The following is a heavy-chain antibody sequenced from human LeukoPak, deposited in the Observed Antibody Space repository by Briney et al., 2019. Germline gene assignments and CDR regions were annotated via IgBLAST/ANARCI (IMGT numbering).Heavy chain of an antibody. J-gene: IGHJ4*02. D-gene: IGHD3-22*01. CDR1: GGSISSGDYY. CDR3: ASQYYYDSSGYYPFDY. CDR2: IYYSGST. V-gene: IGHV4-30-4*01. Sequence: ASQTLSLTCTVSGGSISSGDYYWSWIRQPPGKGLEWIGYIYYSGSTYYNPSLKSQVTISVDTSKNQFSLKLSSVTAADTAVYYCASQYYYDSSGYYPFDYWGQGTLVTVSS.